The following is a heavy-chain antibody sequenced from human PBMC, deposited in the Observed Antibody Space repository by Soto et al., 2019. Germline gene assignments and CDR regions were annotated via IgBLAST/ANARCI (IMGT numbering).Heavy chain of an antibody. CDR3: ARGVGSGTYYNQYNWFDP. D-gene: IGHD3-10*01. V-gene: IGHV1-18*01. CDR1: GYTFPSYS. Sequence: ASVKVSCKASGYTFPSYSMSWVRQAPGQGLEWVGWISVYNGDRDYAQKLQGRVTMTTDTSTSTLYMELRSLRSDDTAVYYCARGVGSGTYYNQYNWFDPWGQGTLVTVSS. J-gene: IGHJ5*02. CDR2: ISVYNGDR.